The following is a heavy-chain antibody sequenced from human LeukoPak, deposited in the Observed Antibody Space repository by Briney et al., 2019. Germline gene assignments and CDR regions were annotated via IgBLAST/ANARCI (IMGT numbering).Heavy chain of an antibody. D-gene: IGHD6-13*01. V-gene: IGHV3-23*01. Sequence: GGTLRLSCAASGFTFSSYGMSWVRQAPGKGLEWVSAISGSGGSTYYADSVKGRFTISRDNSKNTLYLQMNSLRAEDTAVYYCAKDSSSSWYYFDYWGQGTLVTVSS. CDR1: GFTFSSYG. J-gene: IGHJ4*02. CDR2: ISGSGGST. CDR3: AKDSSSSWYYFDY.